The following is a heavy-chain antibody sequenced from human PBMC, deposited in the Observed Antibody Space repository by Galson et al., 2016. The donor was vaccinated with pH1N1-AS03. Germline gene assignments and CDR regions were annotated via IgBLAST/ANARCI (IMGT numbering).Heavy chain of an antibody. V-gene: IGHV3-11*06. D-gene: IGHD6-25*01. Sequence: SLRLSCAASGFTFSDYYMSWIRQAPGKGLEWTSYISSSSSYTNYADSVKGRFTISRDNAKNSLYLQMNSLRAEDTAVYYCARTLAASGYYFDSWGQGTLVTVSS. J-gene: IGHJ4*02. CDR2: ISSSSSYT. CDR1: GFTFSDYY. CDR3: ARTLAASGYYFDS.